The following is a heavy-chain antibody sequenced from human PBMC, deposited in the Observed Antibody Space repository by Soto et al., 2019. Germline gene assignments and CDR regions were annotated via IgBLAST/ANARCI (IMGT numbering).Heavy chain of an antibody. D-gene: IGHD3-10*01. J-gene: IGHJ6*03. CDR1: GFTFSSYA. CDR3: AKRITMVRGVYYYYYMDV. V-gene: IGHV3-23*01. CDR2: ISGSGGST. Sequence: GGSLRLSCAASGFTFSSYAMSWVRQAPGKGLEWVSAISGSGGSTYYADSVKGRFTISRDNSKNTLYLQMNSLRAEDTAVYYCAKRITMVRGVYYYYYMDVWGKGTTVTVSS.